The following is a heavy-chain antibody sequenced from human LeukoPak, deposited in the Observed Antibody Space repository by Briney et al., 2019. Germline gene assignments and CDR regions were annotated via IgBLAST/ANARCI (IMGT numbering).Heavy chain of an antibody. J-gene: IGHJ4*02. CDR3: ASGTAAYDSSGYTSLDY. CDR2: INPNSGGT. Sequence: ASVKVSCTASGYTFTAYHLHWVRQAPGQGLEWMGWINPNSGGTKYVQKFEGRVTMTRDTSISTAYMELSSLRSDYTAVYYCASGTAAYDSSGYTSLDYWGQGTLVTVSS. V-gene: IGHV1-2*02. CDR1: GYTFTAYH. D-gene: IGHD3-22*01.